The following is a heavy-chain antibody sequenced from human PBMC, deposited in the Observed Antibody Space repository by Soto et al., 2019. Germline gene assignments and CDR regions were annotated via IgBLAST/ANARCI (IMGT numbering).Heavy chain of an antibody. Sequence: GASVKVSRKASGYTFTGYYMHWVRQAPGQGLEWMGWINPNSGGTNYAQKFQGWVTMTRDTSISTAYMELSRLRSDDTAVYYCARDARGDEAPMDYWGQGTLVTVAS. CDR2: INPNSGGT. CDR1: GYTFTGYY. J-gene: IGHJ4*02. V-gene: IGHV1-2*04. D-gene: IGHD3-10*01. CDR3: ARDARGDEAPMDY.